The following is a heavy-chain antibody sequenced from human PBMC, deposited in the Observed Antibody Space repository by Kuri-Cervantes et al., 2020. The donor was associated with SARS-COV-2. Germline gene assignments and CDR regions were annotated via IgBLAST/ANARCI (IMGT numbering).Heavy chain of an antibody. D-gene: IGHD7-27*01. V-gene: IGHV4-34*01. CDR1: GGSFSGYY. Sequence: SQTLSLTCAVYGGSFSGYYWSWIRQPPGKGLEWIGEINHSGSTNYNPSLKSRVTISVDTSKNQFSLKLSSVTAADTAVYYCARELTNWGSGGSAYDALDIWGQGTMVTVSS. J-gene: IGHJ3*02. CDR2: INHSGST. CDR3: ARELTNWGSGGSAYDALDI.